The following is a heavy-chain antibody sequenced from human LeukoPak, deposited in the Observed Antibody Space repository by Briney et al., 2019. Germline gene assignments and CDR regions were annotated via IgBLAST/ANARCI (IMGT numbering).Heavy chain of an antibody. J-gene: IGHJ4*02. Sequence: GGSLRLSCAASGFTFSSYWMHWVRQAPGKGLVWVSRINSDGSSTSYADSVKGRFTISRDNAKNTLYLQMNSLRAEDTAVYYCASLTYHYDSSGYPDYWGQGTLVIVSS. V-gene: IGHV3-74*01. CDR3: ASLTYHYDSSGYPDY. CDR2: INSDGSST. CDR1: GFTFSSYW. D-gene: IGHD3-22*01.